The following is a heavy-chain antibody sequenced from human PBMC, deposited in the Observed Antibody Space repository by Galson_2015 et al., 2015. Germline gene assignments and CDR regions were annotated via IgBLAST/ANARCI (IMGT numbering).Heavy chain of an antibody. CDR3: ARDAITYYDFWSGSNWFDP. CDR1: GFTFSSYW. CDR2: IKQDGSEK. D-gene: IGHD3-3*01. V-gene: IGHV3-7*01. Sequence: SLRLSCAASGFTFSSYWMSWVRQAPGKGLEWVANIKQDGSEKYYVDSVKGRFTISRDNAKNSLYLQMSSLRAEDTAVYYCARDAITYYDFWSGSNWFDPWGQGTLVTVSS. J-gene: IGHJ5*02.